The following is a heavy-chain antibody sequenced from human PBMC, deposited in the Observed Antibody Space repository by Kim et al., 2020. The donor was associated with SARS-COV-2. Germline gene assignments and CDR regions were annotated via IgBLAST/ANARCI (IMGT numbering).Heavy chain of an antibody. D-gene: IGHD6-19*01. V-gene: IGHV4-4*02. Sequence: SETLSLTCAVSGGSISSSNWWSWVRQPPGRGLERIGEIYHSGSTNYNPSLKRRVTISVDKSKNQFSLKLSSVTAADTAVYYCARVGYSSGWYYLYGMDVWGQGTTVTVSS. CDR1: GGSISSSNW. J-gene: IGHJ6*02. CDR2: IYHSGST. CDR3: ARVGYSSGWYYLYGMDV.